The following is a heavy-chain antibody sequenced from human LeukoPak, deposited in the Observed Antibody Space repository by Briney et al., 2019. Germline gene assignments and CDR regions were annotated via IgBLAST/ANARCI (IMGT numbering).Heavy chain of an antibody. Sequence: SETLSLTCTVSGGSISSYYWSWIRQPPGKGLEWIGYIYYSGSTNYNPSLKSRVTISVEASKNQFPLRLSSVTAADTAVYFCARTRPQPSYYFDYWGQGTLVTVSS. CDR3: ARTRPQPSYYFDY. CDR1: GGSISSYY. CDR2: IYYSGST. J-gene: IGHJ4*02. V-gene: IGHV4-59*12.